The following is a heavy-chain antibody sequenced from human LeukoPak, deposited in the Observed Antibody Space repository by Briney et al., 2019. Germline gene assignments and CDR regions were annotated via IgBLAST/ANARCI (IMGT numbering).Heavy chain of an antibody. J-gene: IGHJ3*02. CDR2: ISYDGSNK. V-gene: IGHV3-30*18. Sequence: PGGSLRLSCAASGFTFSSYGMHWVRQAPGKGLEWVAVISYDGSNKYYADSVKGRFTISRDNSKNTLYLQMNSLRAEDTAVYYCAKLGYYSSTSCYGDAFDIWGQGTMVTVST. CDR3: AKLGYYSSTSCYGDAFDI. D-gene: IGHD2-2*01. CDR1: GFTFSSYG.